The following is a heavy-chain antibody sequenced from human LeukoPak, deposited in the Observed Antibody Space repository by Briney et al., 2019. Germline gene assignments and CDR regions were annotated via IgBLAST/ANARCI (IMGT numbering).Heavy chain of an antibody. J-gene: IGHJ2*01. V-gene: IGHV3-21*01. Sequence: GGSLRLSCAASGFTFSSYAMSWVRQAPGKGLEWVSSISSSSSYIYYADSVKGRFTISRDNAKYSLYLQMNSLRAEDTAVYYCARDPDEDFWSGYRLRYFDLWGRGTLVTVSS. CDR1: GFTFSSYA. CDR3: ARDPDEDFWSGYRLRYFDL. CDR2: ISSSSSYI. D-gene: IGHD3-3*01.